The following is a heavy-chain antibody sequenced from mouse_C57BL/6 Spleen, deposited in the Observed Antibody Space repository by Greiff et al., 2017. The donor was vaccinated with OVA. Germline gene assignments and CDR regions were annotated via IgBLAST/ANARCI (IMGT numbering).Heavy chain of an antibody. V-gene: IGHV1-64*01. J-gene: IGHJ2*01. CDR2: IHPNSGST. CDR1: GYTFTSYW. Sequence: QVQLQQPGAELVKPGASVKLSCKASGYTFTSYWMHWVKQRPGQGLEWIGMIHPNSGSTNYNEKFKSKATLTVDTSTSTAYMQLSSLTSGDSADYYVARPQGGEYFDYWGQGTTLTVSS. CDR3: ARPQGGEYFDY.